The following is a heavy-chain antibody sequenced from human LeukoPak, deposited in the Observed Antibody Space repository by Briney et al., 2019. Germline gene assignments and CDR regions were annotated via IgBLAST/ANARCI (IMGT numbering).Heavy chain of an antibody. Sequence: KPSETLSLTCTVSGGSISSYYWSWIRQPPGKGLEWIGYIYYSGSTNYNPSLKSRVTISVDTSKNQFSLKLSSVTAADTAVYYCARQNGYNSYYYYYYMDVWGKGTTVTISS. CDR1: GGSISSYY. CDR2: IYYSGST. CDR3: ARQNGYNSYYYYYYMDV. V-gene: IGHV4-59*01. D-gene: IGHD5-24*01. J-gene: IGHJ6*03.